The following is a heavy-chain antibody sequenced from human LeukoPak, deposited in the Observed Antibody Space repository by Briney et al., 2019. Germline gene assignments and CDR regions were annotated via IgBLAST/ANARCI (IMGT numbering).Heavy chain of an antibody. V-gene: IGHV4-59*01. CDR2: VYYTGST. CDR1: GGSISSYY. CDR3: ARASWLPQTRNYYYMDV. Sequence: SETLSLTCTVSGGSISSYYWSWVRQPPGKGLEWIGFVYYTGSTNYSPSLKSRVTISEDTSKNQFSLKLSSVTAADTAMYYCARASWLPQTRNYYYMDVWGKGTTVTVSS. D-gene: IGHD5-12*01. J-gene: IGHJ6*03.